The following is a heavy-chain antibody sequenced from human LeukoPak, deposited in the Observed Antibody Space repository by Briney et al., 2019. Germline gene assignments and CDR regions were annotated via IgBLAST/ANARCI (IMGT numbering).Heavy chain of an antibody. Sequence: SETLSLTCTVSGGSISSSSYYWGWIRQPPGKGLEWIGYIYYSGSTNYNPSLKSRVTISVDTSKNQFSLKLSSVTAADTAVYYCARDVTMVRGVTEDAFDIWGQGTMVTVSS. CDR2: IYYSGST. CDR1: GGSISSSSYY. V-gene: IGHV4-61*01. J-gene: IGHJ3*02. D-gene: IGHD3-10*01. CDR3: ARDVTMVRGVTEDAFDI.